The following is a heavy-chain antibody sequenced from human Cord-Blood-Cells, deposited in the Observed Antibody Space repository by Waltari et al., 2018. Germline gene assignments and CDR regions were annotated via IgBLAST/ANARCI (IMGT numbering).Heavy chain of an antibody. Sequence: EVQLLESGGGLVQPGGSLRHSCAASGFTLSSCAMSCVRQAPGKGLEWVSAISGSGGSTYYADSVKGRFTISRDNSKNTLYLQMNSLRAEDTAVYYCARHGPGKWVDYWGQGTLVTVSS. CDR1: GFTLSSCA. CDR2: ISGSGGST. CDR3: ARHGPGKWVDY. D-gene: IGHD1-26*01. J-gene: IGHJ4*02. V-gene: IGHV3-23*01.